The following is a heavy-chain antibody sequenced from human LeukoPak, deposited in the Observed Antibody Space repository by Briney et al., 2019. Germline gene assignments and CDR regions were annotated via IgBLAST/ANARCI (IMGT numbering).Heavy chain of an antibody. Sequence: GGSLRLSCAATGFTFSSYAMSWVRQAPGKGLEWVSAISGSGGSTYYADSVKGRFTISRDNSKNTLYLQMNSPRAEDTAVYYCAKDRVAARPMTFDYWGQGTLVTVSS. CDR2: ISGSGGST. V-gene: IGHV3-23*01. CDR1: GFTFSSYA. CDR3: AKDRVAARPMTFDY. J-gene: IGHJ4*02. D-gene: IGHD6-6*01.